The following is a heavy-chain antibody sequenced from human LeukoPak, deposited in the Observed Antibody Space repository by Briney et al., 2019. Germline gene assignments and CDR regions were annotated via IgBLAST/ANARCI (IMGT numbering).Heavy chain of an antibody. CDR2: IYYSGST. CDR1: GGSFSGYY. CDR3: ARGANSAIGY. J-gene: IGHJ4*02. Sequence: SETLSLTCAVYGGSFSGYYWSWIRQPPGKGLEWIGYIYYSGSTNYNPSLKSRVTISVDTSKNQFSLKLSSVTAADTAVYYCARGANSAIGYWGQGTLVTVSS. D-gene: IGHD4-23*01. V-gene: IGHV4-59*01.